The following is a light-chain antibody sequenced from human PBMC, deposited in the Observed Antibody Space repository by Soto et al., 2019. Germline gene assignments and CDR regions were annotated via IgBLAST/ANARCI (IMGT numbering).Light chain of an antibody. CDR3: VAWDHSLKGRV. J-gene: IGLJ3*02. Sequence: QSVLTQPPSVSGAPGQRVTICCTGSSSNIGAGYDVHWYQQLPGTAPKLLISSNNNRPSGVPDRFSGSKSGTSASLAISGLQSEDAADYYCVAWDHSLKGRVFGGGTKLTVL. CDR2: SNN. V-gene: IGLV1-40*01. CDR1: SSNIGAGYD.